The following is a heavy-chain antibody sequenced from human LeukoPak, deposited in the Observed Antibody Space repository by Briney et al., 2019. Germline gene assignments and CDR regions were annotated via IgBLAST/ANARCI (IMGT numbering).Heavy chain of an antibody. CDR2: IKQDGSEK. CDR1: GFTFSSYW. CDR3: ARDRLPPGGGLWYFDY. Sequence: GGSLRLSCAASGFTFSSYWMSWVRQAPGKGLEWVANIKQDGSEKYYVDSVKGRFTISGDNAENSLYLQMNGLRAEDTAVYYCARDRLPPGGGLWYFDYWGQGTLVTVSS. J-gene: IGHJ4*02. D-gene: IGHD2-21*02. V-gene: IGHV3-7*01.